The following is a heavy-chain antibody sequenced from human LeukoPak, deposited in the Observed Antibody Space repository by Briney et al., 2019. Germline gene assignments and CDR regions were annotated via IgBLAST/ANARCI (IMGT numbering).Heavy chain of an antibody. Sequence: GGSLRLPCAASGFTVSSNYMSWVRQAPGKGLEWVSVIYSGGSTYYADSVKGRFTISRDNSKNTLYLQMNSLRAEDTAVYYCARDRVDDILTGYSHWFDPWGQGTLVTVSS. V-gene: IGHV3-66*01. D-gene: IGHD3-9*01. CDR2: IYSGGST. CDR1: GFTVSSNY. J-gene: IGHJ5*02. CDR3: ARDRVDDILTGYSHWFDP.